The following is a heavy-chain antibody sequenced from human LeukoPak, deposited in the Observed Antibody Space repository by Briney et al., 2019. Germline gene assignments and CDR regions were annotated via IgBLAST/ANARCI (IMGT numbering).Heavy chain of an antibody. CDR2: ISSNGGST. CDR3: VKGYYDSSGYEHFDY. Sequence: GGSLRLSCSASGFTFSSYAMHWVRQAPGEGLEYVSAISSNGGSTYYADSVKGRFTISRDNSKNTLYLQMSSLRAEDTAVYYCVKGYYDSSGYEHFDYWGQGTLVTVSS. V-gene: IGHV3-64D*06. J-gene: IGHJ4*02. CDR1: GFTFSSYA. D-gene: IGHD3-22*01.